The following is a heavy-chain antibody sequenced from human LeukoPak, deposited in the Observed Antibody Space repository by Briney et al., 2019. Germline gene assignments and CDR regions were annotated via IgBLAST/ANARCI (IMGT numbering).Heavy chain of an antibody. D-gene: IGHD3-10*01. CDR2: IRARSSLI. CDR3: ARWGITMVRGVIDYYYMDV. CDR1: GFDFSLSS. J-gene: IGHJ6*03. V-gene: IGHV3-48*04. Sequence: PGGSLRLSCAASGFDFSLSSMIWVRQAPGKGLQWVSYIRARSSLISYADSVRGRFTISRDDAKNSVYLQMDSLRADDTAVYYCARWGITMVRGVIDYYYMDVWGKGTTVTVSS.